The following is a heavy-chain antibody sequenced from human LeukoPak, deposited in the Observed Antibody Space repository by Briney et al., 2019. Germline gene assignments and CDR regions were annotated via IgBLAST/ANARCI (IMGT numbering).Heavy chain of an antibody. J-gene: IGHJ4*02. V-gene: IGHV3-11*06. Sequence: GGSLRLSCAASGFTFSDYFMSWVRQAPGKGLEWLSYINGRGTYIDYAESLKGRITISRDNAQNSLYLQMNSLRVEDTAVYYCARSGGEATEIDYWGQGTLVTVSS. CDR1: GFTFSDYF. CDR3: ARSGGEATEIDY. D-gene: IGHD1-1*01. CDR2: INGRGTYI.